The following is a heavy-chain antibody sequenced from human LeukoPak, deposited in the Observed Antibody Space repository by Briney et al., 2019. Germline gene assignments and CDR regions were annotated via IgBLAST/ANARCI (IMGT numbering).Heavy chain of an antibody. CDR2: ISYDGSNK. V-gene: IGHV3-30-3*01. CDR3: ARTDYNNDY. D-gene: IGHD4-11*01. CDR1: GFTFSSYA. J-gene: IGHJ4*02. Sequence: TGGSLRLSCAASGFTFSSYAMHWVRQPPGKGLEWVAVISYDGSNKYYADSVKGRFTISRDNSKNTLYLQMNSLRAEDTAVYYCARTDYNNDYWGQGTLVTVSS.